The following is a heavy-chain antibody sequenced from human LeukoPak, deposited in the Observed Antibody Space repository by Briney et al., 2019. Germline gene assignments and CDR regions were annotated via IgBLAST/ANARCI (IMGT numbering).Heavy chain of an antibody. J-gene: IGHJ4*02. D-gene: IGHD2-15*01. CDR3: ARDRVVGSGGSRRGRTDY. CDR2: ISAYNGTT. CDR1: GYTFTSYG. Sequence: ASVKLSCKASGYTFTSYGISWVRQAPGQGHGWMGWISAYNGTTTYAQKLQGRVTMPTDTSTSTAYMELRSLRSDDTAVYYCARDRVVGSGGSRRGRTDYWRQGAQVAVSS. V-gene: IGHV1-18*04.